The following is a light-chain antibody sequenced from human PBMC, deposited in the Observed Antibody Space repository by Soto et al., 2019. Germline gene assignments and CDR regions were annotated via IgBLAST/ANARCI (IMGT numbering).Light chain of an antibody. V-gene: IGKV3-20*01. CDR1: QSISNNY. J-gene: IGKJ5*01. CDR3: QQYGSSPGT. CDR2: GAS. Sequence: EIVLTQSPGTLPLSPGERATLSCRASQSISNNYLAWYQQKPGQAPRLLIFGASNRATGIPDRFSGSGSGTDFTLTISRLEPEDFVVYSCQQYGSSPGTFGQGKRL.